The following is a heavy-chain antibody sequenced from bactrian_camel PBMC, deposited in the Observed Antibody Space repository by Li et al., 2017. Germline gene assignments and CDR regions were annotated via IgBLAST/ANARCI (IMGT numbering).Heavy chain of an antibody. Sequence: HVQLVESGGGSVQAGGSLKLSCTPSPDVYASSDYMGWFRQAPGKEREGVATIYTRAGHTVYAADVKGRFTISRDRDRNMVYLQMSALKFEDTAMYYCAAARMTAIQATGVIHGILPPTWTTGATEPRSPSP. V-gene: IGHV3S54*01. J-gene: IGHJ7*01. CDR1: PDVYASSDY. CDR2: IYTRAGHT. D-gene: IGHD3*01.